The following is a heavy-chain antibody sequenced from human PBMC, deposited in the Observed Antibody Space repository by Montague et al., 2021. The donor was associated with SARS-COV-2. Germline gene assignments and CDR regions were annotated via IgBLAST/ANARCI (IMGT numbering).Heavy chain of an antibody. Sequence: SETLSLTCAVSGDSIITANWWSWVRQPPGKGLEWIGEIYQTGSTNYNPSLKSRVTMSIDKSKNQFSLGLNSVTAADTALYYCVRAGGLDNRPPVWGQGALVIVSS. J-gene: IGHJ4*02. D-gene: IGHD3/OR15-3a*01. CDR2: IYQTGST. CDR1: GDSIITANW. V-gene: IGHV4-4*02. CDR3: VRAGGLDNRPPV.